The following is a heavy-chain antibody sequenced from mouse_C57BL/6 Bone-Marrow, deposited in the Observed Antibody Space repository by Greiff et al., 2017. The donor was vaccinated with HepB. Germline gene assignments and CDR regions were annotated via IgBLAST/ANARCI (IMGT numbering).Heavy chain of an antibody. J-gene: IGHJ1*03. CDR3: ARSGWSYWYFDV. Sequence: QVQLQQPGPELVKPGASVKLSCKASGYTFTSYWMHWVKQRPGQGLEWIGNINPSNGGTNYNEKFKSKATLTVDKSSSTAYMQLSSLTSEDSAVYYCARSGWSYWYFDVWGTGTTVTVSS. CDR1: GYTFTSYW. D-gene: IGHD2-3*01. V-gene: IGHV1-53*01. CDR2: INPSNGGT.